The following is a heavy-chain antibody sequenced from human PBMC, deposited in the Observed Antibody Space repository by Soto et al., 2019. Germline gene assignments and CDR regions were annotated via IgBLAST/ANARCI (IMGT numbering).Heavy chain of an antibody. CDR2: ISTNSGNT. CDR1: GYTFTSNG. CDR3: ARDRDHGLDN. D-gene: IGHD4-17*01. Sequence: QVQLVQSGAEVKKPGASVKVSCKASGYTFTSNGISWVRQAPGQGLEWMGWISTNSGNTKYAQKVQGRDTMTTETSTATAYMELRSLRSDDTAVYYCARDRDHGLDNWGQGTLVTVSS. V-gene: IGHV1-18*01. J-gene: IGHJ4*02.